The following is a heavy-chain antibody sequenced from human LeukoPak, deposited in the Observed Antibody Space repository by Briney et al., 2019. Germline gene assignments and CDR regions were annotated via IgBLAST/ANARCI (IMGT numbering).Heavy chain of an antibody. CDR2: ISAYNGNT. V-gene: IGHV1-18*01. Sequence: GASVKVSCKASGYTFTSYGISWVRQAPGQGLEWMGWISAYNGNTNYAQKLQGRVTMTTDTSTSTAYMELRSLGSDDTAVYYCARSYYYDSSGYGNFDYWGQGTLVTVSS. CDR3: ARSYYYDSSGYGNFDY. D-gene: IGHD3-22*01. CDR1: GYTFTSYG. J-gene: IGHJ4*02.